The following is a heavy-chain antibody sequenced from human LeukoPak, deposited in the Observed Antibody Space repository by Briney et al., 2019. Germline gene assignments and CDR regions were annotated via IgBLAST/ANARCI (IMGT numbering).Heavy chain of an antibody. J-gene: IGHJ4*02. Sequence: GGSLRLSCAASGFTFSSYWMSSVRQAPGKGLEWVANIKQDGSEKYYVDSVKGRFTISRDNAKNSLYLQMNSLRAEDTAVYYCARDFPWSGYYTPPALDYWGQGTLVTVSS. D-gene: IGHD3-3*01. V-gene: IGHV3-7*01. CDR1: GFTFSSYW. CDR3: ARDFPWSGYYTPPALDY. CDR2: IKQDGSEK.